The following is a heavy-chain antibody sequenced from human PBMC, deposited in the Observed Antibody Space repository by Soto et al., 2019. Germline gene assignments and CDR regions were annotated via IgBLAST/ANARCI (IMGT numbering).Heavy chain of an antibody. V-gene: IGHV4-34*01. J-gene: IGHJ5*02. D-gene: IGHD3-10*01. Sequence: SETLSLTCAVYGGSFSCYYWSWIRQPPGKGLEWIGEINHSGSTNYNPSLKSRVTISVDTSKNQFSLKLSSVTAADTAVYYCAREITMVRGAGDWFDPWGQGTLVTVSS. CDR3: AREITMVRGAGDWFDP. CDR2: INHSGST. CDR1: GGSFSCYY.